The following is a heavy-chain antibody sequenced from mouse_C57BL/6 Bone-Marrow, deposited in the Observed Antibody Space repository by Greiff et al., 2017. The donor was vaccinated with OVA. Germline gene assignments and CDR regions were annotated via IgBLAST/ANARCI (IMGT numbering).Heavy chain of an antibody. CDR2: INPYNGGT. J-gene: IGHJ2*01. CDR1: GYTFTDYY. D-gene: IGHD2-2*01. CDR3: ARKAMVTTEAYFDY. Sequence: EVKLMESGPVLVKPGASVKMSCKASGYTFTDYYMNWVKQSHGKSLEWIGVINPYNGGTSYNQKFKGKATLTVDKSSSTAYMELNSLTSEDSAVYYCARKAMVTTEAYFDYWGQGTTLTVSS. V-gene: IGHV1-19*01.